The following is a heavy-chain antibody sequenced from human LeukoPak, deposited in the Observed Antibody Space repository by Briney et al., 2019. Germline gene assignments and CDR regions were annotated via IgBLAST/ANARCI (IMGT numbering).Heavy chain of an antibody. CDR3: AKSISPVIAGNWFDP. CDR1: GFSFSSYG. J-gene: IGHJ5*02. CDR2: ISSSSSYI. D-gene: IGHD2-21*01. Sequence: PGGSLRLSCAASGFSFSSYGMNWVRQAPGKGLEWVSFISSSSSYIYYADSVKGRFTISRDNARNSLSLQMNSLRAEDTAVYYCAKSISPVIAGNWFDPWGQGTLVTVSS. V-gene: IGHV3-21*04.